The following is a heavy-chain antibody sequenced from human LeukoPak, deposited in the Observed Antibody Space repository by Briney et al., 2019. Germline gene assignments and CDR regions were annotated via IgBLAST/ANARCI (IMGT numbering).Heavy chain of an antibody. CDR1: EFTFTSYS. V-gene: IGHV3-7*01. Sequence: GGSLRLSCAASEFTFTSYSMNWVRRAPGKGLERVSAIKADGDDKNYADSVRGRFTISRDNAKKTLILQMNSLRPEDTALDSCLTVDYWGQGIAVTVSP. J-gene: IGHJ4*02. CDR2: IKADGDDK. CDR3: LTVDY. D-gene: IGHD2-21*02.